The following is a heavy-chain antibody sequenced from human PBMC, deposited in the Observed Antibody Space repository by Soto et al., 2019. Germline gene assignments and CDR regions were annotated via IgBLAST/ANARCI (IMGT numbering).Heavy chain of an antibody. CDR3: ASEGFSGGYLDY. CDR1: GGMFNSYV. J-gene: IGHJ4*02. D-gene: IGHD1-26*01. CDR2: IIPILGTA. Sequence: ASVKVSCKASGGMFNSYVIIWVRQAPGQGLEWMGDIIPILGTANYAQKFQGRVTITADKSTSTAYMELRSLRSEDTAFYYCASEGFSGGYLDYWGQGTLVTVSS. V-gene: IGHV1-69*06.